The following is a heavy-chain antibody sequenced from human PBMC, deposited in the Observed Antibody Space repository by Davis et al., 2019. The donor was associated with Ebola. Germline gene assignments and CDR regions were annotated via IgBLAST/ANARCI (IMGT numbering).Heavy chain of an antibody. CDR3: ASGPSSSWSDY. J-gene: IGHJ4*02. Sequence: MPSETLSLTCTVSGGSISSYYWSWIRQPPGKGLEWIGYIYYSGSTNYNPSLKSRVTISADASKNQISLNLRSVTAADTAVYYCASGPSSSWSDYWGQGTLVTVSS. D-gene: IGHD6-13*01. CDR1: GGSISSYY. CDR2: IYYSGST. V-gene: IGHV4-59*01.